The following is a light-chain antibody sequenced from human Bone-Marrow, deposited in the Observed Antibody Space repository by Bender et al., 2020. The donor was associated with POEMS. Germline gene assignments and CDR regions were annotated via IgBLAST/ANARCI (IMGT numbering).Light chain of an antibody. CDR1: SSDIGYSDH. CDR2: DVS. V-gene: IGLV2-14*03. CDR3: SSYTSSTSTYV. J-gene: IGLJ1*01. Sequence: QTTLTQPASVSGSPGQSITISCTGASSDIGYSDHVSWYQQRPGKAPELMIFDVSLRPSGVSDRFSGSKSGNMASLTISGLQTEDEADYYCSSYTSSTSTYVFGTGTKVTVL.